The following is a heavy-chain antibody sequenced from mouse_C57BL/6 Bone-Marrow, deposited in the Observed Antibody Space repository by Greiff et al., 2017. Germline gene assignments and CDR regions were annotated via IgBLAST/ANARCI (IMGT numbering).Heavy chain of an antibody. V-gene: IGHV14-4*01. J-gene: IGHJ2*01. CDR1: GFNIKDDY. D-gene: IGHD1-1*01. CDR3: TTGLRSYFDY. CDR2: IDPENGDT. Sequence: EVQLQQSGAELVRPGASVKLSCTASGFNIKDDYMHWVKQRPEQGLEWIGWIDPENGDTEYASKFQGKATITADTSSITAYLQLSSLTSEDTAVYYCTTGLRSYFDYWGQGTTLTVSS.